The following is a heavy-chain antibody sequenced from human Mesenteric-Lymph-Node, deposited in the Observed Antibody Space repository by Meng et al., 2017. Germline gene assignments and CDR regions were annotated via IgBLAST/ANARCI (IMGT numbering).Heavy chain of an antibody. J-gene: IGHJ4*02. CDR1: GFTFSSYG. Sequence: GESLKISCAASGFTFSSYGMHWVRQAPGKGLEWVAVIWYDGSNKYYADSVKGRFTISRDNSKNTLYLQMNSLRAEDTAVYYCARDGLNYYGSGRYKGLVYWGQGTLVTVSS. D-gene: IGHD3-10*01. V-gene: IGHV3-33*01. CDR3: ARDGLNYYGSGRYKGLVY. CDR2: IWYDGSNK.